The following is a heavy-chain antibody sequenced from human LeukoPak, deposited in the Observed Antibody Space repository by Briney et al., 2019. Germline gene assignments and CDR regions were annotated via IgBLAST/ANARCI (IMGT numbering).Heavy chain of an antibody. Sequence: GGPLRLSCAASGFTSSSYSMNWVRQAPGKGLEWVSSISSSSSYIYYADSVKGRFTISRDNAKNSLYLQMNSLRAEDTAVYYCARDVTVAEDYWGQGTLFTVSS. J-gene: IGHJ4*02. CDR3: ARDVTVAEDY. CDR2: ISSSSSYI. D-gene: IGHD6-19*01. CDR1: GFTSSSYS. V-gene: IGHV3-21*01.